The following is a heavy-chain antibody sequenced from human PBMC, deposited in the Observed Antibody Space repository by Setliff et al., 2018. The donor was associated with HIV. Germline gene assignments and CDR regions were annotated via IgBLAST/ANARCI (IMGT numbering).Heavy chain of an antibody. J-gene: IGHJ6*02. CDR3: ARLYYYDSSGYYFLYYYYGMDV. Sequence: PSETLSLTCTVSGGSISSGSYYWGWIRQPPGKGLEWIGSIYYSGSTYYNPSLKSRVTISVDTSKNQFSLKLSSVTAADTAVYYCARLYYYDSSGYYFLYYYYGMDVWGQGTTVTVSS. CDR1: GGSISSGSYY. D-gene: IGHD3-22*01. CDR2: IYYSGST. V-gene: IGHV4-39*07.